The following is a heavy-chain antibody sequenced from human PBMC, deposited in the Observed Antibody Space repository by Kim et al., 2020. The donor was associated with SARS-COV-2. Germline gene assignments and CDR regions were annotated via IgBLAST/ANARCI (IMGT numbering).Heavy chain of an antibody. CDR2: IWYDGSNK. D-gene: IGHD2-2*03. J-gene: IGHJ4*02. CDR1: GFTFSNYG. Sequence: GGSLILSCAASGFTFSNYGMYWVRQAPGKGLEWVTFIWYDGSNKYYADSVKGRFTISRDNSKNTLYLQMDNLRAEDTALYYCARDGYRNFDYWGQGTLVTVSS. V-gene: IGHV3-33*01. CDR3: ARDGYRNFDY.